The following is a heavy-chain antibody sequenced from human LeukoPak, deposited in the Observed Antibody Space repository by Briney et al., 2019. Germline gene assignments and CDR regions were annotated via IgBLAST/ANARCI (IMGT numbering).Heavy chain of an antibody. J-gene: IGHJ4*02. CDR2: IKQDGSTK. CDR3: ARDTDGSLDY. Sequence: GGSLRLSCAASGFTFTNSWMAWVRQSPGKGLEWVANIKQDGSTKHYADSLKGRFTISRHNPKNSLYLQMNSLRADDTAVYYCARDTDGSLDYWGQGILVTVAS. D-gene: IGHD1-26*01. CDR1: GFTFTNSW. V-gene: IGHV3-7*01.